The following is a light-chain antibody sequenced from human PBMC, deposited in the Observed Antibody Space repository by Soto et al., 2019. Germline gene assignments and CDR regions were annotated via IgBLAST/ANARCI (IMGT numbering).Light chain of an antibody. CDR3: CSYAGSYTGV. CDR1: RSDVGGYAY. CDR2: DVS. Sequence: QSALTQPRSVSGSPGQSVTISCTGTRSDVGGYAYISWYQQHPGKVPKLIIYDVSKRPSGVPDRFSGSKSGNTASLTISGLQAEDEADYYCCSYAGSYTGVFGGGTKLTVL. J-gene: IGLJ3*02. V-gene: IGLV2-11*01.